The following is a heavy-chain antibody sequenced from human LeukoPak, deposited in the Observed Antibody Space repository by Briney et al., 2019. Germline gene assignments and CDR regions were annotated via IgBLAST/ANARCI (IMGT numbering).Heavy chain of an antibody. J-gene: IGHJ5*02. CDR3: ARGDGGYSSGWYNGFDP. Sequence: PSETLSLTCTVSGGSISSYYWSWIRQPPGKGLECIGYIYYSGSTNYNPSLKSRVTISVDTSKNQFSLKLSSVTAADTAVYYCARGDGGYSSGWYNGFDPWGQGTLVTVSS. V-gene: IGHV4-59*01. CDR1: GGSISSYY. D-gene: IGHD6-19*01. CDR2: IYYSGST.